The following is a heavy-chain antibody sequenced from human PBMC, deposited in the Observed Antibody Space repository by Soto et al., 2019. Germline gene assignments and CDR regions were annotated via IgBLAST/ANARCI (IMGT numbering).Heavy chain of an antibody. J-gene: IGHJ5*02. V-gene: IGHV1-69*06. CDR2: IIPIFGTA. Sequence: QVQLVQSGAEVKKPGSSVKVSCKASGGTFSSYAISWVRQAPGHGLEWMGGIIPIFGTANYAQKFQGRVTITADKSTSTAYMELSSLRCEDTAVYYCARGYCSGGSCYSDWFDPWGQGTLVTVSS. D-gene: IGHD2-15*01. CDR1: GGTFSSYA. CDR3: ARGYCSGGSCYSDWFDP.